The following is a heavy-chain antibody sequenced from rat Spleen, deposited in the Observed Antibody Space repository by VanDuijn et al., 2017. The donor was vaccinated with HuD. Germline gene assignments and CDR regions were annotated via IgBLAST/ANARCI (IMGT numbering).Heavy chain of an antibody. J-gene: IGHJ2*01. CDR2: ISTGGGNT. CDR3: TGERLATPEGPDY. Sequence: EVQLVESGGGLVQPGRSLKLPCAASGFTFSNYGMAWVRQTPTKGLEWVASISTGGGNTYYRDSVKGRLTISRDNAKSNLYLQMNNLRSVDTGTYYCTGERLATPEGPDYWGQGVMVTVST. CDR1: GFTFSNYG. D-gene: IGHD1-11*01. V-gene: IGHV5S13*01.